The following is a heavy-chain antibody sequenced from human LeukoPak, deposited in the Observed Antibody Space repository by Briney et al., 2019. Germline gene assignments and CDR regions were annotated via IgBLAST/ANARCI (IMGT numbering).Heavy chain of an antibody. CDR1: GYSFTSYW. CDR3: ARRDYRGVVYFDY. V-gene: IGHV5-51*01. CDR2: IYPGDFDT. J-gene: IGHJ4*02. D-gene: IGHD1-26*01. Sequence: GESLKITCKGSGYSFTSYWIGWVRQMPGKGLEWMGIIYPGDFDTRYSPSFQRQVTISADKSISTAYLQWSSLKASDTAMYYCARRDYRGVVYFDYWGQGTLVTVSS.